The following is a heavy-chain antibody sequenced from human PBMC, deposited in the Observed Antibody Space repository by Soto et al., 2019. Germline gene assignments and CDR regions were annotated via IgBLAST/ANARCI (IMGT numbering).Heavy chain of an antibody. CDR1: GFIFRTYS. CDR3: ARDPHDILTTVYDY. J-gene: IGHJ4*02. V-gene: IGHV3-21*01. Sequence: PGGSLRLSCAASGFIFRTYSMNWVRQAPGKGLEWVSSISGSSSYIYYADSVRGRFTISRDNAKNSLYLQMNSLTVEDTAVYYCARDPHDILTTVYDYWGQGTLVTVSS. D-gene: IGHD3-9*01. CDR2: ISGSSSYI.